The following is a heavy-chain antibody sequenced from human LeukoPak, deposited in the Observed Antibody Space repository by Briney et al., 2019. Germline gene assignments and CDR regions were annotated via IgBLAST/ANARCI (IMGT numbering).Heavy chain of an antibody. CDR1: GXSINSYY. V-gene: IGHV4-59*08. D-gene: IGHD2-15*01. CDR2: IYYSGST. J-gene: IGHJ4*02. CDR3: ARHYCSGGSCYSFDN. Sequence: SETLSLTCTVSGXSINSYYWSWIRQPPGKGLEWIGFIYYSGSTNYNPSLKSRLTISVDTSKNQFSLNLSSVTAADTAVYYCARHYCSGGSCYSFDNWGQGTLVTVSS.